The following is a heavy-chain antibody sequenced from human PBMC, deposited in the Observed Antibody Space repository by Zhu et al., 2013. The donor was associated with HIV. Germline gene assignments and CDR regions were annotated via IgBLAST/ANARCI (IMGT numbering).Heavy chain of an antibody. CDR2: LDPAAGTT. Sequence: QVQLIQSGAGVMKPGGSVRISCKTSGYTFTSYYIHWVRRAPGHGLEWMGLLDPAAGTTTYAQVFKGRLTVTRDTSTATVYMQLSGLRSEDTAVYYCARGVRYCSSTSCYYYYYYMDVWGKGTTVTVSS. J-gene: IGHJ6*03. V-gene: IGHV1-46*01. D-gene: IGHD2-2*01. CDR3: ARGVRYCSSTSCYYYYYYMDV. CDR1: GYTFTSYY.